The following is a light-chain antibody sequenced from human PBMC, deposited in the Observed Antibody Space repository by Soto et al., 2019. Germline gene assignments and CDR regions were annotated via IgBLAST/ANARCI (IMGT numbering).Light chain of an antibody. Sequence: EIVLTQSPGTLSLSQGERATLYCRASQSVNNNYLAWYQHKPGQSPRLLIYAASNRARGIPDRFGGRGTGTDFTLTVSRLKPKDRGVYYCQQYDSAWRTCGKRTKVEI. V-gene: IGKV3-20*01. CDR2: AAS. J-gene: IGKJ1*01. CDR3: QQYDSAWRT. CDR1: QSVNNNY.